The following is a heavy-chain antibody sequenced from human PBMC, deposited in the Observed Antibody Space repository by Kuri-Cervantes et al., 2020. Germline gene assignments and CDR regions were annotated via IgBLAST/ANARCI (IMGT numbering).Heavy chain of an antibody. CDR1: GLTVSSNY. V-gene: IGHV3-66*01. CDR2: IYSGGST. CDR3: ARDRFRYFDY. J-gene: IGHJ4*02. Sequence: LSLTCAASGLTVSSNYMSWVRQAPGKGLEWVSIIYSGGSTCYADSVKGRFTISRDNSKNTLYLQMNSLRAEDTAVYYCARDRFRYFDYWGQGTLVTVSS.